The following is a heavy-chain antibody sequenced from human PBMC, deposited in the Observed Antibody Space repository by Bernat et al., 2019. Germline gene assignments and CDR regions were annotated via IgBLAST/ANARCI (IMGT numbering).Heavy chain of an antibody. CDR3: ARLAGYYDSSGYYFSAFDI. J-gene: IGHJ3*02. Sequence: QLQLQESGPGLVKPSETLSLTCTVSGGSISSSSYYWGWIRQPPGKGLEWIGSIYYSGSTYYNPSLKSRVTISVDTSKNQFSLKLSSVTAADTAVYYCARLAGYYDSSGYYFSAFDIWGQGTMVTVSS. V-gene: IGHV4-39*01. CDR2: IYYSGST. D-gene: IGHD3-22*01. CDR1: GGSISSSSYY.